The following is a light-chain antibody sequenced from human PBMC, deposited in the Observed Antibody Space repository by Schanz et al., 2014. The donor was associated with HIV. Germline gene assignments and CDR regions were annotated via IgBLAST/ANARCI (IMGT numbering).Light chain of an antibody. CDR3: QQYNNWPYT. J-gene: IGKJ2*01. Sequence: EIVLTQSPATLSVSPGETATLSCRASQSVGSDLAWYQHKPGQAPRLLIYRASTRATGIPARFSGSGSGTEFTLTISSLLSEDFAIYYCQQYNNWPYTFGQGTKLEIK. CDR2: RAS. CDR1: QSVGSD. V-gene: IGKV3-15*01.